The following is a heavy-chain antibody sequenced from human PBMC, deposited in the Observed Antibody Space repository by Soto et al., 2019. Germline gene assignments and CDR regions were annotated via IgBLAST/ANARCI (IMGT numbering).Heavy chain of an antibody. V-gene: IGHV3-23*01. D-gene: IGHD5-18*01. CDR3: ARSAKVGSDYFDY. J-gene: IGHJ4*02. CDR1: GFTFSSFT. Sequence: EVQLLESGGGLVQPGGSLRLSCAASGFTFSSFTMSWVRQAPGKGLEWVSAITGSGGDTYYADSVKGRFTISRDNSKNTVYLQMNSLRAEDTAVYSCARSAKVGSDYFDYWGQGTLVTVSS. CDR2: ITGSGGDT.